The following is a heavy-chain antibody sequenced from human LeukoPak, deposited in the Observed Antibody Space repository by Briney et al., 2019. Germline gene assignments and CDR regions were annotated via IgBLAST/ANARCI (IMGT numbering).Heavy chain of an antibody. CDR2: ISGSGGTT. D-gene: IGHD3-22*01. Sequence: GGSLRLSGAASGITFSTYAMGWVRQAPGKGLEWVSIISGSGGTTHYADPVKGRFTISRVNPKDTLYLQMNSLRAEDTAIYYCAKDASYDTSGYGAFNMWGQGTMVIVSS. V-gene: IGHV3-23*01. CDR3: AKDASYDTSGYGAFNM. CDR1: GITFSTYA. J-gene: IGHJ3*02.